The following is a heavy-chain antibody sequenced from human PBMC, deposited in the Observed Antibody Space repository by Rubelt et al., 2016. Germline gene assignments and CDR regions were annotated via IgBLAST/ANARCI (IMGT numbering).Heavy chain of an antibody. J-gene: IGHJ5*02. V-gene: IGHV1-8*01. CDR3: ATRGGYGGSRYFDP. Sequence: QLQLVQSGAEVKKPGASVKVSCKASGYTFTSYDINCVRQATGQGLEWMGWMNPNSGDAGYEQKFQGRVPMTRDTSTNTAYMELSSLRSEDTAMYYCATRGGYGGSRYFDPWGQGTLVTVSS. CDR2: MNPNSGDA. CDR1: GYTFTSYD. D-gene: IGHD4-23*01.